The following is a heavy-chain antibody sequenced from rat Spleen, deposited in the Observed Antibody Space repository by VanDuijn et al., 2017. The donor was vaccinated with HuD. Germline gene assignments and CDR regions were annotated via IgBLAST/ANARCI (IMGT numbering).Heavy chain of an antibody. CDR3: STRDGGYPH. J-gene: IGHJ2*01. V-gene: IGHV5-25*01. D-gene: IGHD1-11*01. CDR2: ISYGDSSGHSAT. Sequence: EVQLVESGGGLVQPGRSMKLSCVASGFTFSNCDMAWVRQAPTKGLEWVATISYGDSSGHSATYYRDSVKGRFTISRDNAKSTLYLQTDSLRSEDTATYYCSTRDGGYPHWGQGVMVTVSS. CDR1: GFTFSNCD.